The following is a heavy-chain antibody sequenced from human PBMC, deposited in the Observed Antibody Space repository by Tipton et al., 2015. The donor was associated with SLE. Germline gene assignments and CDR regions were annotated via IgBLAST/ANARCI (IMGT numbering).Heavy chain of an antibody. J-gene: IGHJ5*02. Sequence: QSGAEVKKPGTSVKVSCKASGFTFSTSTVQWVRQARGQGLEWMGRINPNSGGTNSAQKFQDRVTMTRDTSITTAYMDLSGLRFNDTAVYYCAREPRGGSSFLNWFDPWGQGTLVTVSS. D-gene: IGHD6-6*01. V-gene: IGHV1-2*06. CDR3: AREPRGGSSFLNWFDP. CDR2: INPNSGGT. CDR1: GFTFSTST.